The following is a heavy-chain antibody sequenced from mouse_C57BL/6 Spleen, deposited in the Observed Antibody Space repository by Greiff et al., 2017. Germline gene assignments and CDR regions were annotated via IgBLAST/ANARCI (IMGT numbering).Heavy chain of an antibody. J-gene: IGHJ4*01. CDR3: ARSGYGSSYDAMDY. CDR2: IDPSDSET. CDR1: GYTFPSYW. D-gene: IGHD1-1*01. Sequence: QFQLQQPGAELVRPGSSVKLSCKASGYTFPSYWMHWVKRRPIQGLEWIGNIDPSDSETHYNQKFKDKATLTVDKSSSTAYMQLSSLTSEDSAVYYCARSGYGSSYDAMDYWGQGTSVTVSS. V-gene: IGHV1-52*01.